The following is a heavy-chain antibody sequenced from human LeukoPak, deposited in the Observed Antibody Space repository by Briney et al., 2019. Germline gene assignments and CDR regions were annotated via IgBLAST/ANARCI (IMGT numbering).Heavy chain of an antibody. J-gene: IGHJ3*02. Sequence: SETLSLTCTISGGSISSGDYYWSWIRQPPGKGLEWIGYIYYSGSTYYNPSLKSRVTISVDTSKNQFSLKLSSLTAADTAVYYCARVVVMLAADGDAFDIWGQGTMVTVSS. D-gene: IGHD2-15*01. V-gene: IGHV4-30-4*01. CDR1: GGSISSGDYY. CDR2: IYYSGST. CDR3: ARVVVMLAADGDAFDI.